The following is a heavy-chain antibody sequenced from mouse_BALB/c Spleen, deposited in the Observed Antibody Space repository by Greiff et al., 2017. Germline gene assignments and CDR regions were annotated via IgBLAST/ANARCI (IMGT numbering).Heavy chain of an antibody. CDR2: ISSGGSYT. J-gene: IGHJ4*01. CDR3: ARVGYYGSSYVEGAMDY. D-gene: IGHD1-1*01. Sequence: EVMLVESGGGLVKPGGSLTLSCAASGFTFSSYAMSWVRQSPEKRLEWVAEISSGGSYTYYPDTVTGRFTISRDNAKNTLYLEMSSLRSEDTAMYYCARVGYYGSSYVEGAMDYWGQGTSVTVSS. V-gene: IGHV5-9-4*01. CDR1: GFTFSSYA.